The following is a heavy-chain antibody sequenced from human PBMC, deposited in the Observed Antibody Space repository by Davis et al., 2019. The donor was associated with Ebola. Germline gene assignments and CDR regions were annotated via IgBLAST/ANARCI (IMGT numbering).Heavy chain of an antibody. CDR3: ARDQSDSSGYYGRLWYYYYGMDV. Sequence: PGGSLRLSCAASGFTFSSYGMHWVRQAPGKGLEWVAVISYDGSNKYYADSVKGRFTISRGNSKNTLYLQMNSLRAEDTAVYYCARDQSDSSGYYGRLWYYYYGMDVWGQGTTVTVSS. V-gene: IGHV3-30*19. J-gene: IGHJ6*02. CDR1: GFTFSSYG. D-gene: IGHD3-22*01. CDR2: ISYDGSNK.